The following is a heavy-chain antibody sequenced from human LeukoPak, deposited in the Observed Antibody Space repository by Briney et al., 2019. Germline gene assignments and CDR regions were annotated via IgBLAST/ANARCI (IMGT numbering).Heavy chain of an antibody. CDR3: ARGDSSSWHRTVVGNDY. CDR1: GFTFSSYS. D-gene: IGHD6-13*01. V-gene: IGHV3-21*01. J-gene: IGHJ4*02. CDR2: ISSSSSYI. Sequence: PGGSLRLSCTASGFTFSSYSMNWVRQAPGKGLEWVSSISSSSSYIYYADSVKGRFTISRDNAKNSLYLQMNSLRAEDTAVYYCARGDSSSWHRTVVGNDYWGQGTLVTVSS.